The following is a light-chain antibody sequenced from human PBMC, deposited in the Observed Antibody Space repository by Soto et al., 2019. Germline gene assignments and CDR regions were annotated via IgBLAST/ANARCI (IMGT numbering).Light chain of an antibody. V-gene: IGKV3-20*01. Sequence: EIVLTQSPGTLSLSPGERATLSCRASQSVSSSYLAWYQQKPGQAPRLLIYGASSRATGIPDRFSGSGSGTDFTLTISRLEPEDFAVYYCQQYGSSPAFTFGGGTKVQI. J-gene: IGKJ4*01. CDR1: QSVSSSY. CDR3: QQYGSSPAFT. CDR2: GAS.